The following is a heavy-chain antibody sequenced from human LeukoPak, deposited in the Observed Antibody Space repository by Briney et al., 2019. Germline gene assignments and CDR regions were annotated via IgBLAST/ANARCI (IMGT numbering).Heavy chain of an antibody. CDR2: INPNSGGT. Sequence: GASVKVSCKASGYTFTGYYMHWVRQAPGQGLEWMGWINPNSGGTNYAQKFQGRVTMTRDTSISTAYMELSRLRSDDTAVYYCARLDYGVGERWFDPWGQGTLVTVSS. CDR1: GYTFTGYY. J-gene: IGHJ5*02. V-gene: IGHV1-2*02. D-gene: IGHD4-17*01. CDR3: ARLDYGVGERWFDP.